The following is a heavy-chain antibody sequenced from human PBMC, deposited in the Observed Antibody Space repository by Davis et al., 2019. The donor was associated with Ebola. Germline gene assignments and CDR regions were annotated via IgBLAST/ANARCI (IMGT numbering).Heavy chain of an antibody. CDR3: AREIVVVVATNNQYYYGLDV. CDR1: GYTFTGYY. D-gene: IGHD2-15*01. CDR2: INPSGDST. Sequence: AASVKVSCKASGYTFTGYYMHWVRQAPGQGLEWMGIINPSGDSTSYAQKFQGRVTMTRDMSTSTVYMELSSLRSEDTAVYYCAREIVVVVATNNQYYYGLDVWGQGTTVTVSS. J-gene: IGHJ6*02. V-gene: IGHV1-46*03.